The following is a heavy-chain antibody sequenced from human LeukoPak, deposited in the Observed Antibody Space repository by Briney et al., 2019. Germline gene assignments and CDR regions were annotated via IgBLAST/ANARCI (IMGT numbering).Heavy chain of an antibody. Sequence: SVKASCTTSGGTSSNYDIIWVRRAPGQRPEWMGGTIPMYATPNYAQNLQGRVTITTDDSTSTVYMELTSLRSDDMAVYYCARARSASRRSDAFDAWGQGTLVTVSS. CDR3: ARARSASRRSDAFDA. CDR2: TIPMYATP. V-gene: IGHV1-69*05. J-gene: IGHJ3*01. D-gene: IGHD6-13*01. CDR1: GGTSSNYD.